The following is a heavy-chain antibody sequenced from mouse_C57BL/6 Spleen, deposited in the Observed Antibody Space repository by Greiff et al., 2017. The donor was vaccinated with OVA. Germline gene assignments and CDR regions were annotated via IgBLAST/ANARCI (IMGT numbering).Heavy chain of an antibody. D-gene: IGHD1-1*01. Sequence: EVQLQQSGAELVKPGASVKLSCTASGFNIKDYYMYRVKQRTEQGLEWIGRIDPEDGETKYAPKFQGKATITADTSSNTAYLQLSSLTSEDTSVYCCARGLLHWYFDVWGTGTTVTVSS. J-gene: IGHJ1*03. CDR2: IDPEDGET. CDR1: GFNIKDYY. CDR3: ARGLLHWYFDV. V-gene: IGHV14-2*01.